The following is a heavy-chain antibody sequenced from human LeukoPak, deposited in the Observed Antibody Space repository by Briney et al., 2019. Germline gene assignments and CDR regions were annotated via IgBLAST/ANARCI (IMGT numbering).Heavy chain of an antibody. Sequence: SETLSLTCTVSGGSISSGDYYWSWIRQPPGKGLEWIGYIYYSGSTYYNPSLKSRVTISVDTSKNQFSLKLSSVTAADTAVYYCARGRRGYSGYESYYFDYWGQGTLVTVSS. J-gene: IGHJ4*02. CDR3: ARGRRGYSGYESYYFDY. V-gene: IGHV4-30-4*01. CDR1: GGSISSGDYY. D-gene: IGHD5-12*01. CDR2: IYYSGST.